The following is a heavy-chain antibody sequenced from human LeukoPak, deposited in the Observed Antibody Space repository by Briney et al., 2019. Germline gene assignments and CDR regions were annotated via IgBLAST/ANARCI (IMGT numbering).Heavy chain of an antibody. CDR2: IYPGDSDT. CDR1: GYIFTSYW. Sequence: ESLKISCKGSGYIFTSYWIAWVRQMPGKGLEWMGIIYPGDSDTRYSPSFQGQVTISADKSINTAYLQWSSLKASDTAMYYCARDRPAVADWENYFDYWGQGTLVTVSS. V-gene: IGHV5-51*01. CDR3: ARDRPAVADWENYFDY. D-gene: IGHD6-19*01. J-gene: IGHJ4*02.